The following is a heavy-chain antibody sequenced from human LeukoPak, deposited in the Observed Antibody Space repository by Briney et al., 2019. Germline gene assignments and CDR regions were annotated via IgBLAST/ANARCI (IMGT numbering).Heavy chain of an antibody. V-gene: IGHV1-2*02. CDR2: INPNSGGA. D-gene: IGHD1-26*01. J-gene: IGHJ5*02. Sequence: ASVKVSCKASGYTFTDYFIHWVRQAPGQGLEWMGWINPNSGGAKYAQKFQGRVTMTRDTSISTAYMELNRLTSDDTAVYYCTGGATDNWFDPWGQGTLVTVSS. CDR1: GYTFTDYF. CDR3: TGGATDNWFDP.